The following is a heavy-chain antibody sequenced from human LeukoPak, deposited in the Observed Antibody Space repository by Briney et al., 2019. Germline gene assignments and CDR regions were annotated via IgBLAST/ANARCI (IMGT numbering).Heavy chain of an antibody. CDR2: INPNSGGA. CDR3: ARLNTYCSGGSCYSSHFDY. J-gene: IGHJ4*02. D-gene: IGHD2-15*01. V-gene: IGHV1-2*06. CDR1: GYTFTGYY. Sequence: ASVKVSCKASGYTFTGYYMHWVRQAPGQGLEWMGRINPNSGGANYAQKFQGRVTMTRDTSISTAYMEQSRLRSDDTAVYYCARLNTYCSGGSCYSSHFDYWGQGTLVTVSS.